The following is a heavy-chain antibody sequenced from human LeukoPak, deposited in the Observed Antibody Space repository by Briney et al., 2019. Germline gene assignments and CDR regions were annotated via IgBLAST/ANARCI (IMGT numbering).Heavy chain of an antibody. J-gene: IGHJ4*02. CDR2: ISGSGGST. V-gene: IGHV3-23*01. CDR3: AKDLAIAVAGNGYFDY. D-gene: IGHD6-19*01. CDR1: GFTFSSYA. Sequence: QPGGSLRLSCAASGFTFSSYAMSWVRRAPGKGLEWVSAISGSGGSTYYADSVKGRFTISRDNSKNTLYLQMNSLRAEDTAVYYCAKDLAIAVAGNGYFDYWGQGTLVTVSS.